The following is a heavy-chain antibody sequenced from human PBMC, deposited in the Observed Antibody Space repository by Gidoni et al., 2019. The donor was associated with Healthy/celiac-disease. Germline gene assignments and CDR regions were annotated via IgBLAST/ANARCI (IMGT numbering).Heavy chain of an antibody. CDR3: ARLNWGSVAAAEDGYHYYMDV. CDR2: IYPGDSDT. J-gene: IGHJ6*03. D-gene: IGHD6-13*01. CDR1: GYSFTSYW. Sequence: EVQLVQSGAEVKKPGESLKISCKGSGYSFTSYWIGWVRQMPGKGLEWMGIIYPGDSDTRYSPSFQGQVTISADKSISTAYLQWSSLKASDTAMYYCARLNWGSVAAAEDGYHYYMDVWGKGTTVTVSS. V-gene: IGHV5-51*01.